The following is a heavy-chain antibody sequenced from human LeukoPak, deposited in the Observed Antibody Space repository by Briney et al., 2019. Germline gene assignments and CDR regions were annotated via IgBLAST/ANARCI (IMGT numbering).Heavy chain of an antibody. V-gene: IGHV3-33*01. CDR2: IRHDGSNK. J-gene: IGHJ6*02. D-gene: IGHD4-17*01. Sequence: GGSLRLSCAASGFTFSSYGMHWVRQAPGKGLERVAVIRHDGSNKYYADSVKGRFTISRDNSKNTLYLQMNSLRAEDTAVYYCARDQETTDYGEICYYYYGMDVWGQGTTVTVSS. CDR3: ARDQETTDYGEICYYYYGMDV. CDR1: GFTFSSYG.